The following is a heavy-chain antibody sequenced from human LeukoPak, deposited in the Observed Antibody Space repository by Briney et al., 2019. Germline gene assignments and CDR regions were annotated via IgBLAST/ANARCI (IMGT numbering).Heavy chain of an antibody. CDR1: GGSISSSNW. CDR3: ARDRVVATIDEIDYYYYYGMDV. J-gene: IGHJ6*04. V-gene: IGHV4-4*02. Sequence: PSGTLSLTCAVSGGSISSSNWWSWVRQPPGKGLEWIGEIYHSGSTNYNPSLKSRVTISVDESKDQLSLKLSSVTAADTAVYYCARDRVVATIDEIDYYYYYGMDVWGKGTTVTVSS. D-gene: IGHD5-12*01. CDR2: IYHSGST.